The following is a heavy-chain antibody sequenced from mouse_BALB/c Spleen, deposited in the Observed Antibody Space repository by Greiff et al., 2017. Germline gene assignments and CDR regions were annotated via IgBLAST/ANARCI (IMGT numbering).Heavy chain of an antibody. CDR2: ISYDGSN. V-gene: IGHV3-6*02. Sequence: EVKLQEPGPGLVKPSQSLSLTCSVTGYSITSGYYWNWIRQFPGNELEWMGYISYDGSNNYNPSLKNRISITRDTSENQFFLKLNSVTTEDTATYYCASGELGRWFAYWGQGTLVTVSA. CDR3: ASGELGRWFAY. D-gene: IGHD4-1*01. CDR1: GYSITSGYY. J-gene: IGHJ3*01.